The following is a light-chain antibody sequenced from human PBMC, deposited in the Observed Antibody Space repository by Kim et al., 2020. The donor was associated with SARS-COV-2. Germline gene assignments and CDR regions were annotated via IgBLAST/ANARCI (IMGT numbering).Light chain of an antibody. V-gene: IGKV3-11*01. CDR2: DAS. Sequence: LSPAESATLSCRACQSVDFYLAWYQQKPGQAPRLLIHDASNRAAGIPARFSGSGSGTHFTLTIDSLQPEDFGVYYCQQRRDWPTFGQGTKVDIK. J-gene: IGKJ1*01. CDR3: QQRRDWPT. CDR1: QSVDFY.